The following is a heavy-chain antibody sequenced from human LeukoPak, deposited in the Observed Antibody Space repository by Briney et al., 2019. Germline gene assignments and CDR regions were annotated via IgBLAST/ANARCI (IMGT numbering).Heavy chain of an antibody. Sequence: PGWSLRLSCAASGFTLSSYGMHWVRQAPGGGLEWVALIWYDGTDKYYADSVKGRFTISRDNSKNTLYLQMNSLRAEDTAVYYCASPPFHGHWGQGTLVTVSS. CDR2: IWYDGTDK. CDR1: GFTLSSYG. J-gene: IGHJ1*01. V-gene: IGHV3-33*01. CDR3: ASPPFHGH.